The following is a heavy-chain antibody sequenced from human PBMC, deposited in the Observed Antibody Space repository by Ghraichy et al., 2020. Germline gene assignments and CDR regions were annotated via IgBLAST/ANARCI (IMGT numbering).Heavy chain of an antibody. CDR2: INHSGST. Sequence: SQTLSLTCAVYGGSFSGYYWSWIRQPPGKGLEWIGEINHSGSTNYNPSLKSRVTISVDTSKNQFSLKLSSVTAADTAVYYCARGRYGMDVWGQGTTVTVSS. V-gene: IGHV4-34*01. CDR3: ARGRYGMDV. CDR1: GGSFSGYY. J-gene: IGHJ6*02.